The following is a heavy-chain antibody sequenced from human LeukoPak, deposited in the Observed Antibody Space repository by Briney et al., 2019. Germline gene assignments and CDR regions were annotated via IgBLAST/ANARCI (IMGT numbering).Heavy chain of an antibody. CDR3: AKVPNYYDSSDYN. CDR1: GFTFSSYG. D-gene: IGHD3-22*01. V-gene: IGHV3-30*02. J-gene: IGHJ4*02. CDR2: IRYDGSNK. Sequence: PGGSLRLSCAASGFTFSSYGMHWVRQAPGKGLEWVAFIRYDGSNKYYADSVKGRFTISRDNSKNTLYLQMNSLRAEDTAVYYCAKVPNYYDSSDYNWGQGTLVTVSS.